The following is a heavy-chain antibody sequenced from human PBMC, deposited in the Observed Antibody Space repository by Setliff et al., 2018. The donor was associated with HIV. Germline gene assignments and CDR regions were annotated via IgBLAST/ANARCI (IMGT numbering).Heavy chain of an antibody. CDR2: IIPLLDRT. V-gene: IGHV1-18*01. J-gene: IGHJ3*02. Sequence: ASVKVSCKASGYTFTSYGISWVRQAPGHGLEWMGKIIPLLDRTHYVQKFQGRVTVTRDTSTSTVYMELSGLKSEDTAMYYCARGKQMSRRSDAFDIWGQGTKVTVSS. D-gene: IGHD6-6*01. CDR1: GYTFTSYG. CDR3: ARGKQMSRRSDAFDI.